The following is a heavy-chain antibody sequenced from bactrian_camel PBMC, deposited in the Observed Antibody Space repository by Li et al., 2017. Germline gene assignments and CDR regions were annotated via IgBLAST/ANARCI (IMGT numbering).Heavy chain of an antibody. CDR2: LDNDGIA. Sequence: QLVESGGGSVQAGGSLNLSCEASGVHRGCMAWFRQTSEKEREGVAVLDNDGIASYADSVKGRFTISTDNAKNTLYLQMNSLRPEDTAMYYCAADLDIGLIVFRTGRGTYWGQGTQVTVS. D-gene: IGHD7*01. V-gene: IGHV3S53*01. CDR3: AADLDIGLIVFRTGRGTY. J-gene: IGHJ4*01. CDR1: GVHRGC.